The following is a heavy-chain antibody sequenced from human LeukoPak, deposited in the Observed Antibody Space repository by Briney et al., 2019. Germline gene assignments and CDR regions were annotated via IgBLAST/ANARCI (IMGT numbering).Heavy chain of an antibody. D-gene: IGHD3-3*01. V-gene: IGHV3-74*01. CDR2: INSDGSST. CDR3: ARVSMGYYENY. J-gene: IGHJ4*02. CDR1: GFTFSSYW. Sequence: GGSLTLSCPGYGFTFSSYWMHWVRQAPGKGLVWVSRINSDGSSTSYADSVKGRFTISRDNAKNTLYLQMSRLRAEDTAVYYCARVSMGYYENYWGQGTLVTVSS.